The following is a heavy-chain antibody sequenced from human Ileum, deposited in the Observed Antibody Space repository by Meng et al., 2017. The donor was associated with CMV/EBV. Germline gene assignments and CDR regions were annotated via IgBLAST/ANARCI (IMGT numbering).Heavy chain of an antibody. D-gene: IGHD1-26*01. V-gene: IGHV3-30-3*01. CDR3: ARGSGSYITFDI. J-gene: IGHJ3*02. CDR1: GFTFSHSA. Sequence: CTASGFTFSHSAMHWVRQAPGKGLEWVAVISYDASNEYYANSVRGRFTISRDNSENTVYLQMNSLRAEDTAMYYCARGSGSYITFDIWGQGTMVTVSS. CDR2: ISYDASNE.